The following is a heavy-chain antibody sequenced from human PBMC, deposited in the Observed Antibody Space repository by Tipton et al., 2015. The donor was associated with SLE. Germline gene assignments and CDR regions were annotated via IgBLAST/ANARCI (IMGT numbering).Heavy chain of an antibody. Sequence: SLRLSCVASGFTFSNYWMHWVRQAPGKGLVWVAVIWYDGSETYYADSVKGRFTISRDNSKNTLYLQMNSLRPEDTGVYYCAKGDSSGWSFFDYWGQGTLVTVSS. V-gene: IGHV3-33*08. D-gene: IGHD6-19*01. CDR1: GFTFSNYW. CDR3: AKGDSSGWSFFDY. CDR2: IWYDGSET. J-gene: IGHJ4*02.